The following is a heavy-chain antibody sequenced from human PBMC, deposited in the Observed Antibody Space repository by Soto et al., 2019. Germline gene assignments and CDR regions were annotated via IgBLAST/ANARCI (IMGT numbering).Heavy chain of an antibody. J-gene: IGHJ4*02. CDR3: SIESHLGLVI. CDR2: IKPSGGST. CDR1: GYTFTSYY. D-gene: IGHD3-3*01. V-gene: IGHV1-46*01. Sequence: QVQLVQSGAEVKKPGASVKVSCKASGYTFTSYYMHWVRQAPGQGLEWMGIIKPSGGSTSYAQKFQGRVTMTRDPSTSTVYMKLSSLRSEDTAVYYCSIESHLGLVIWGQGTLVTVSS.